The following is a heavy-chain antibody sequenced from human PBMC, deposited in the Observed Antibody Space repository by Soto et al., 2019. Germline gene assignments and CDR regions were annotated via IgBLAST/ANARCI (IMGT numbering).Heavy chain of an antibody. CDR1: GYTFTSYG. V-gene: IGHV1-18*04. D-gene: IGHD2-15*01. J-gene: IGHJ3*02. CDR3: ARDRCSGGSCLHDAFDI. CDR2: ISAYNGNT. Sequence: GASVKVSCKASGYTFTSYGISWVRQAPGQGLEWMGWISAYNGNTNYAQKRQGRVTMTTDTSTSTAYMELRSLRSDDTAVYYCARDRCSGGSCLHDAFDIWGQGTMVTVSS.